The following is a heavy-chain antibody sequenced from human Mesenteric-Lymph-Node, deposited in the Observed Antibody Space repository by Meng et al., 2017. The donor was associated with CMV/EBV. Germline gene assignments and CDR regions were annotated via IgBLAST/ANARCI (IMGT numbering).Heavy chain of an antibody. D-gene: IGHD1-1*01. CDR1: GFTSSSYW. V-gene: IGHV3-7*01. Sequence: GESLKISCAASGFTSSSYWLRWVRQAPGKGLEWVANIKHDGSEKYYVDSVKGRFTVSRDNSKNTLYLQMDSLRAEDTAVYYCTRRTDYWNYSEYWGQGTLVTVSS. CDR3: TRRTDYWNYSEY. CDR2: IKHDGSEK. J-gene: IGHJ4*02.